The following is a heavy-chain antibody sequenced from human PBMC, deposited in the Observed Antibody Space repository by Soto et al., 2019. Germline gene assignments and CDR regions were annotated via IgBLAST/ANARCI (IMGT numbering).Heavy chain of an antibody. CDR3: ARSAGWYAVHS. Sequence: QVQLQESGPGLVKPSGTLSLTCAVSGDSVSSPYYWCWVRQPPGKGLEWIGEDFHTGTTSYNPSLTSRVTSSLDKSNNQFSLVLTSVTAAYTGVYYGARSAGWYAVHSWGPGTLVIVSS. V-gene: IGHV4-4*02. CDR2: DFHTGTT. D-gene: IGHD6-19*01. J-gene: IGHJ4*02. CDR1: GDSVSSPYY.